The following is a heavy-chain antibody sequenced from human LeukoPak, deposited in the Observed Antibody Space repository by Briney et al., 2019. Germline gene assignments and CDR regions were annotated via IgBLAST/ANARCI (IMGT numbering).Heavy chain of an antibody. V-gene: IGHV4-59*08. CDR3: ARHKDIVVVVFDY. Sequence: SETLSLTCTVSGGSINSYYWSWIRQPPGKGLEWIGYIYYSGSTNYNPSLKSRVTISVDTSNNKFSLKLTSVTAADTAVYYCARHKDIVVVVFDYWGQGTLVTVSS. J-gene: IGHJ4*02. D-gene: IGHD2-15*01. CDR2: IYYSGST. CDR1: GGSINSYY.